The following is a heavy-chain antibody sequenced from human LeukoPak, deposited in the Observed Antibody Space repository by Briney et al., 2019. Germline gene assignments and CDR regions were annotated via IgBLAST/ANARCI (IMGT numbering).Heavy chain of an antibody. V-gene: IGHV4-39*01. J-gene: IGHJ4*02. CDR3: ARGGGSGRAFDY. CDR2: IYYRGST. Sequence: SGTLSLTCSVSGASISDGTYYWGWIRQPPGKGLEWISSIYYRGSTYDNPSLKSRVTISVDTSKNQFSLTLSSVTAADTAVYYCARGGGSGRAFDYWGQGTLVTVSS. CDR1: GASISDGTYY. D-gene: IGHD1-26*01.